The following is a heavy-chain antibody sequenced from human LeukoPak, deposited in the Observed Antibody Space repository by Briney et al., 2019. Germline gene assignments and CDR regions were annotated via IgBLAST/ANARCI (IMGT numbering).Heavy chain of an antibody. J-gene: IGHJ3*02. V-gene: IGHV3-23*01. D-gene: IGHD3-22*01. CDR3: AKDTAFYYDSSGSIDI. CDR2: ITGRGGAT. CDR1: GFTFSNFA. Sequence: PGGSLRLSCAASGFTFSNFAMSWVRQAPGKGLEWVSVITGRGGATHNADSVKGRFTISRDNSKSTLYLQMNSLRAEDTAVYYCAKDTAFYYDSSGSIDIWGQGTMVTVSS.